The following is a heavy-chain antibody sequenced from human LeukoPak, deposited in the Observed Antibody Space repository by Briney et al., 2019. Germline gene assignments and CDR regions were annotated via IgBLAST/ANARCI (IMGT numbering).Heavy chain of an antibody. D-gene: IGHD6-13*01. Sequence: GASVKVSCEASGYTFTGYYMHWVRQAPGQGLEWMGWINPNTGDTDYAQKFQGRVTMTRDSSISTAYMELSRLRSDDTAVYYCARVPYSSSWYSSYWYFDLWGRGTLVTVSS. CDR3: ARVPYSSSWYSSYWYFDL. CDR1: GYTFTGYY. CDR2: INPNTGDT. V-gene: IGHV1-2*02. J-gene: IGHJ2*01.